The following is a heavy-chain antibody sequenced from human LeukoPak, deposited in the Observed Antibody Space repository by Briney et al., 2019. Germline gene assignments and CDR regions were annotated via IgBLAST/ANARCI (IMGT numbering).Heavy chain of an antibody. CDR1: GFTFSGYS. J-gene: IGHJ4*02. Sequence: GGSLRLSCAASGFTFSGYSMNWVRQAPGKGLEWVSYISTGSSTICYADSVKGRFTISRDNAKNSLYLQMTSLRAEDTAVYYCARRGYTSGWDYWGQGTLVTVSS. CDR3: ARRGYTSGWDY. V-gene: IGHV3-48*01. CDR2: ISTGSSTI. D-gene: IGHD6-19*01.